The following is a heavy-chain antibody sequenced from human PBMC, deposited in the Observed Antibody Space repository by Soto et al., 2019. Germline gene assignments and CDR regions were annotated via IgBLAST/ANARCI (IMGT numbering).Heavy chain of an antibody. Sequence: GGSLRLSCAASGFDASVNFMTWVRQAPGRGLEWVSVINNAGTTFYADSVKGRFTISGDKSKNTLSLQMNSLRVEDTAVYYCVRENYYYGMDVRGQGTAVTVSS. CDR1: GFDASVNF. CDR3: VRENYYYGMDV. J-gene: IGHJ6*02. CDR2: INNAGTT. V-gene: IGHV3-66*01.